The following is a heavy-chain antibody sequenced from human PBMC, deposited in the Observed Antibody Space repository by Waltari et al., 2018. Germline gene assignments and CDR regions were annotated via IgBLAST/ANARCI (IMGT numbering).Heavy chain of an antibody. CDR3: ARVYSSAWFYFDL. V-gene: IGHV4-59*01. D-gene: IGHD6-19*01. J-gene: IGHJ4*02. CDR2: IYYSGNT. Sequence: QVDLQESGPGRGKLSETLSLTCTVPGGSISSYNWTGIRQPPGKGLEWIGYIYYSGNTNYNPSLKSRVTISVDTSKNQLSLKVRSVTAADTAVYYCARVYSSAWFYFDLWGQGTLVTVSS. CDR1: GGSISSYN.